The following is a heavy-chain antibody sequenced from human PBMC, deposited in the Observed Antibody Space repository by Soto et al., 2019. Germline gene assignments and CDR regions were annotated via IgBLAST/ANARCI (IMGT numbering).Heavy chain of an antibody. CDR3: AIRLGEGMVDD. CDR1: GGSISSSTW. CDR2: IYHSGST. Sequence: QVQLQESGPGLVKPSGTLSLTCAVSGGSISSSTWWSWVRQPPGKGLQWLGEIYHSGSTNYIPSLKSRVTSSVDKSRNQFSLKLGSVTAADTAVYYCAIRLGEGMVDDWGQGTLVTVSA. J-gene: IGHJ4*02. V-gene: IGHV4-4*02. D-gene: IGHD3-16*01.